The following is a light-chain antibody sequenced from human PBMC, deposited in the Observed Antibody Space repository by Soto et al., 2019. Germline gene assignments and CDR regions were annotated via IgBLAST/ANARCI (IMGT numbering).Light chain of an antibody. CDR3: QHNYGVPFT. CDR1: QRIGTY. Sequence: DIQMTQSPSSLSASVGDRVTITCRASQRIGTYLNWYLQNPGKAPQLLIFAATSLQSGVSPRFSGSGSGTDFAPTISSLQPEDLATYFYQHNYGVPFTFGPGTKVGIK. J-gene: IGKJ3*01. V-gene: IGKV1-39*01. CDR2: AAT.